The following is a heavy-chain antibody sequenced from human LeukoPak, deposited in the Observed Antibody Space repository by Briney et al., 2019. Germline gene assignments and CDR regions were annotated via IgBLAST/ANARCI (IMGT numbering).Heavy chain of an antibody. CDR2: TYYRSKWYN. Sequence: SQTLSLTCAISGDSVSSNSVAWNWIRQSPSRGLEWLGRTYYRSKWYNDYAVSVKSRVTINPDTSKNQFSLQLNSVTPEDTAVYYCARGVYSSSWTFDYWGQGTLVTVSS. D-gene: IGHD6-13*01. V-gene: IGHV6-1*01. J-gene: IGHJ4*02. CDR1: GDSVSSNSVA. CDR3: ARGVYSSSWTFDY.